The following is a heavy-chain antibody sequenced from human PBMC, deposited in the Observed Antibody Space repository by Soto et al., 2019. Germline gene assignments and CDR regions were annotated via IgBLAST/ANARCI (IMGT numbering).Heavy chain of an antibody. CDR3: ARDRGDYGDYEGYYYYGMDV. V-gene: IGHV1-2*04. J-gene: IGHJ6*02. CDR2: INPNSGGT. Sequence: QVQLVQSGAEVKKPGASVKVSCKASGYTFTGYYMHWVRQAPGQGLDWMGWINPNSGGTNYAQKFQGWVTMTRDTSISTAYRELSRLRTDDTAVYYCARDRGDYGDYEGYYYYGMDVWGQGTTVTVSS. CDR1: GYTFTGYY. D-gene: IGHD4-17*01.